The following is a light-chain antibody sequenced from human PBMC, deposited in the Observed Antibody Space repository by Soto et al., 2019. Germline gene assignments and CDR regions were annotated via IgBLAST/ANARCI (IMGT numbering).Light chain of an antibody. J-gene: IGKJ1*01. CDR2: GAS. Sequence: EIVMTQSPATLSVSPGERATLCCRASQSVSSNLAWYQQKPGQAPRLLIYGASTRATVIPARFDGSGSGTEFTLTISSLQSEDFAVYYCQQYNNWPRTFGQGTKV. CDR1: QSVSSN. CDR3: QQYNNWPRT. V-gene: IGKV3-15*01.